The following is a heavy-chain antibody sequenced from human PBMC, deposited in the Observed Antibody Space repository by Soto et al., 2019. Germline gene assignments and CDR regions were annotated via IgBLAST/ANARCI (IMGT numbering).Heavy chain of an antibody. CDR2: ISGSCGST. CDR3: AKDEVGAVYYYYYGMDV. J-gene: IGHJ6*02. V-gene: IGHV3-23*01. CDR1: GFTFSRYA. D-gene: IGHD1-26*01. Sequence: EVQLLESGGGLVQPGGSLRLSCAASGFTFSRYAMSWVRQAPGKGLDWVSAISGSCGSTYYADSVNGRFTISRDNSKNTLYRQMNSLRAEDTAVYYCAKDEVGAVYYYYYGMDVWGQGTTVTVSS.